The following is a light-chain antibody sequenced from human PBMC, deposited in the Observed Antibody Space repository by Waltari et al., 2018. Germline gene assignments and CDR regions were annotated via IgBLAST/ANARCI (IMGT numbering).Light chain of an antibody. V-gene: IGLV2-14*03. CDR1: SSDLGAYDF. J-gene: IGLJ3*02. CDR2: DVT. Sequence: QSALTQPASVSGSPGQSITISCTGRSSDLGAYDFVSWYQQLPGKAPKLMIYDVTDRPSGVSNRFSGSKSGITASLTISELQAEDEADYYCSSYASGNTLVFGGGTKLTVL. CDR3: SSYASGNTLV.